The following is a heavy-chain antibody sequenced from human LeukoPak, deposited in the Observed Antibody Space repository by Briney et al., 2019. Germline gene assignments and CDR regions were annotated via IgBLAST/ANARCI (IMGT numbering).Heavy chain of an antibody. D-gene: IGHD3-22*01. Sequence: ASVKVSCKASGYTFTGYFMHWVRQAPGQGLEWMGWINPNSGGTNYAQKFQGRVTMTRDTSISTAYMELSRLRSDDTAMYYCARDERYDSSGYPFDYWGQGTLVTVSS. V-gene: IGHV1-2*02. CDR2: INPNSGGT. CDR3: ARDERYDSSGYPFDY. J-gene: IGHJ4*02. CDR1: GYTFTGYF.